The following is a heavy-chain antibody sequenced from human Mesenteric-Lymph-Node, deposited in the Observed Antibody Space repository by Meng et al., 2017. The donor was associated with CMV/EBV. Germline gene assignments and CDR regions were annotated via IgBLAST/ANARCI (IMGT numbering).Heavy chain of an antibody. Sequence: LSLTCAASGFTFSSYEMNWVRQAPGKGLEWVSYISATGSTIYYADSVKGRFTISRDNAKNSLYLQMNSLRAEDTAVYYCARDNYDFWSGYYSSNNYLGMDVWGQGTTVTVSS. V-gene: IGHV3-48*03. CDR3: ARDNYDFWSGYYSSNNYLGMDV. D-gene: IGHD3-3*01. J-gene: IGHJ6*02. CDR1: GFTFSSYE. CDR2: ISATGSTI.